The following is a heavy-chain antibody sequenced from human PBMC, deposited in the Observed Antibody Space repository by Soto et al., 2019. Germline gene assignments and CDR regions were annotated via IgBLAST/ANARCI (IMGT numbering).Heavy chain of an antibody. Sequence: ASVKVSCKASGYTFTSYDINWVRQATGQGLEWMGWMNPNSGNTGYAQKFQGRVTMTRNTSISTAYMELSSLRSEDTAVYYCARTLGGYYYDSSGYYFAPWFDPWGQGTLVTVSS. CDR3: ARTLGGYYYDSSGYYFAPWFDP. CDR1: GYTFTSYD. V-gene: IGHV1-8*01. D-gene: IGHD3-22*01. J-gene: IGHJ5*02. CDR2: MNPNSGNT.